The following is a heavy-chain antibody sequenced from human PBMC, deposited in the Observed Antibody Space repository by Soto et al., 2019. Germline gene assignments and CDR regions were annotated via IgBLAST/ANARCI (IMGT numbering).Heavy chain of an antibody. V-gene: IGHV1-18*01. CDR1: GYTFTSYG. Sequence: QDQLVQSGAEVKKPGGSVKVSCKASGYTFTSYGSSWVRQAPGQGLEWMGWISAYNGNTNYAQKLQGRVTMTTDTSTSTAYMELRSLRSDDTAVYYCARDSLDILTGYLFDYWGQGTLVTVSS. J-gene: IGHJ4*02. D-gene: IGHD3-9*01. CDR2: ISAYNGNT. CDR3: ARDSLDILTGYLFDY.